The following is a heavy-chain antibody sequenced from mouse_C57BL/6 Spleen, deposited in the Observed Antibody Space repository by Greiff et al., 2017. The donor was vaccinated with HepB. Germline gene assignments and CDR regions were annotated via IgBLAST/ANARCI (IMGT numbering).Heavy chain of an antibody. CDR2: IDPETGGT. V-gene: IGHV1-15*01. D-gene: IGHD1-1*01. CDR1: GYTFTDYE. J-gene: IGHJ4*01. Sequence: VQLQQSGAELVRPGASVTLSCKASGYTFTDYEMHWVKQTPVHGLEWIGAIDPETGGTAYNQKFKGKAILTADKSSSTAYMELRSLTSEDSAVYYCTRNYYGSSYWAMDYWGQGTSVTGSS. CDR3: TRNYYGSSYWAMDY.